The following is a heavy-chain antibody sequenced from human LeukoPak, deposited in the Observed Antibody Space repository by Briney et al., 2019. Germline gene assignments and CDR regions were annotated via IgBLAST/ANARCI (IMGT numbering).Heavy chain of an antibody. J-gene: IGHJ4*02. CDR2: LSSDGSTT. D-gene: IGHD1-26*01. CDR1: GFTVSSSW. CDR3: ARGPDHGGSYYHD. Sequence: GGSLRLSCAASGFTVSSSWMYWVRQAPGKGLLWVSRLSSDGSTTEYADSVKGRFTISRDNAKNTLSLQLSSLRAEDTAIYYCARGPDHGGSYYHDWGQGTLVTVSS. V-gene: IGHV3-74*03.